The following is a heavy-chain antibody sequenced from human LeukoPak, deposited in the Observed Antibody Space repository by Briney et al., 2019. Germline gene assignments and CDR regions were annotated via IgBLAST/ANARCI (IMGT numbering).Heavy chain of an antibody. Sequence: GASVKVSCKASGYTFTSYYMHWVRQAPGQGLEWMGIINPSGGSTSYAQKFQGRVTMTRDTSTSTVYMELSSLRSEDTAVYYCARDRTRTYDSSGCWASHDYWGQGTLVTVSS. CDR3: ARDRTRTYDSSGCWASHDY. CDR2: INPSGGST. V-gene: IGHV1-46*01. CDR1: GYTFTSYY. D-gene: IGHD3-22*01. J-gene: IGHJ4*02.